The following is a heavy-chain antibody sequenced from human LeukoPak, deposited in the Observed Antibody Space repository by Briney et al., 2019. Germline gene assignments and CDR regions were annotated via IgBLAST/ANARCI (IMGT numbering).Heavy chain of an antibody. CDR1: GGSFSGYY. Sequence: SETLSLTCAVYGGSFSGYYWSWIRQPPGKGLEWIGEINHSGSTNYNPSLKSRVTIPVDTSKNQFSLKLSSVTAADTAVYYCARACRGTTGTTDENGCFDYWGQGTLVTVSS. D-gene: IGHD1-1*01. CDR2: INHSGST. CDR3: ARACRGTTGTTDENGCFDY. J-gene: IGHJ4*02. V-gene: IGHV4-34*01.